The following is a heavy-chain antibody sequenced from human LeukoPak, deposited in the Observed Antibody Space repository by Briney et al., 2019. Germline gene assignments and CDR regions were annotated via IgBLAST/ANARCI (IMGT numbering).Heavy chain of an antibody. J-gene: IGHJ4*02. CDR1: GGSIRSSSYY. CDR3: ARGRYILTGPEE. Sequence: SETLSLTCTVPGGSIRSSSYYGGWIRQPPGKGLEWIGSIYYSGSTYYNPSLKIRVTISVDTSKNQFDLKLSSVTAADTAVYYCARGRYILTGPEEWGQGTLVTVSS. CDR2: IYYSGST. V-gene: IGHV4-39*01. D-gene: IGHD3-9*01.